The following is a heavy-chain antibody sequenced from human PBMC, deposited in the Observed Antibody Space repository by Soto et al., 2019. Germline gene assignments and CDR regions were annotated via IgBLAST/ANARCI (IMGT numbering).Heavy chain of an antibody. V-gene: IGHV1-3*01. CDR3: ARDRRVGATAHFDY. CDR2: INAGNGNT. CDR1: GYTFTSSA. Sequence: ASVKVSCKASGYTFTSSAMHWVRQAPGQRLEWMGWINAGNGNTKYSKKFQGRVTIARDTSASTAYMELSSLISEDTAGYYCARDRRVGATAHFDYWGQGTLVTVSS. J-gene: IGHJ4*02. D-gene: IGHD1-26*01.